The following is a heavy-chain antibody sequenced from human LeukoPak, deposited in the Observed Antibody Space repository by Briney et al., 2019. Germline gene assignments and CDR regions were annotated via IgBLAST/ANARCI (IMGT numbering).Heavy chain of an antibody. J-gene: IGHJ4*02. Sequence: PSETLSLTCTVSGGSLSSYYWSWIRQPAGKGLEWIGRIYTSGSTNYNTSLKSRVTMSVDTSKNQFPLKLSSVTAADTAVYYCASLSSGSPVEYIDYWGQGTLVTVSS. D-gene: IGHD1-26*01. CDR3: ASLSSGSPVEYIDY. CDR1: GGSLSSYY. V-gene: IGHV4-4*07. CDR2: IYTSGST.